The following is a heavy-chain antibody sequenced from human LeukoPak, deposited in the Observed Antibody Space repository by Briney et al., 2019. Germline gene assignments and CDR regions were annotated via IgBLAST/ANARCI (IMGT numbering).Heavy chain of an antibody. CDR2: ISYDGSNK. J-gene: IGHJ4*02. CDR1: GFTFSSYG. D-gene: IGHD6-13*01. Sequence: PGRSLRLSCAASGFTFSSYGMHWVRHAPGKGLEWVAVISYDGSNKYYADSVKSRFTISRDNSKNTLYLQMNSLRAEDTAVYYCANPPAAGTAFDYWGQGTLVTVSS. V-gene: IGHV3-30*18. CDR3: ANPPAAGTAFDY.